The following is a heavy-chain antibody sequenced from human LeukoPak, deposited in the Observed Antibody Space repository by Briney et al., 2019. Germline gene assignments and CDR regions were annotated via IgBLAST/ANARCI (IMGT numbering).Heavy chain of an antibody. J-gene: IGHJ4*02. CDR1: GGSISSYY. D-gene: IGHD3-22*01. V-gene: IGHV4-59*01. CDR3: VSGYKGSFDY. Sequence: SPSETLSLTCTVSGGSISSYYWGWVRQPPGRGGGWVGYIYYSGRTNYNPSLKSRLTISVDTSKNQFSLKLSSVTAADTAVYYCVSGYKGSFDYWGQGTLVTVSS. CDR2: IYYSGRT.